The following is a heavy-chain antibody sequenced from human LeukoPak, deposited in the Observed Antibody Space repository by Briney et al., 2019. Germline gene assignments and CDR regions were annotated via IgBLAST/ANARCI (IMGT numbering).Heavy chain of an antibody. Sequence: PGGSLRLSCAASGLTFSSYGMNWVRQAPGKGLEWIGEIYHSGSTNYNLSLKSRVTISVDKSKNQLSLKLSSVTAADTAVYYCARAGSWFGEVLGVFDIWGQGTMVTVSS. J-gene: IGHJ3*02. V-gene: IGHV4-4*02. D-gene: IGHD3-10*01. CDR1: GLTFSSYG. CDR2: IYHSGST. CDR3: ARAGSWFGEVLGVFDI.